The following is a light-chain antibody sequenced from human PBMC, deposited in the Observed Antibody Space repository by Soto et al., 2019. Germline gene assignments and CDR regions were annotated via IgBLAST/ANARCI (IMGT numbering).Light chain of an antibody. Sequence: QSVLTQPPSASGSPGQSVAISCTGTASDIGGYTFVSWYQPHPGNAPKLLIYDVNKSTSGVPDRFSGSKSGNTASLTVSGLQAEDEADYYCSAHGGTNPYVFGTGTKLTVL. CDR3: SAHGGTNPYV. CDR2: DVN. CDR1: ASDIGGYTF. J-gene: IGLJ1*01. V-gene: IGLV2-8*01.